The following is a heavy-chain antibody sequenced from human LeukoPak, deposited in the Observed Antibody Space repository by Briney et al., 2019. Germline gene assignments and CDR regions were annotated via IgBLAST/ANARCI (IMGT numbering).Heavy chain of an antibody. CDR1: GGSFSGYY. CDR3: ARGSWYIVVLPAAGFDY. CDR2: INHSGST. V-gene: IGHV4-34*01. J-gene: IGHJ4*02. Sequence: PSETLSLTCAVYGGSFSGYYRSWIRQPPGKGLEWIGEINHSGSTNYNPSLKSRVTLSVDTSKKQFSLKLSSVTAADTAVYYCARGSWYIVVLPAAGFDYWGQGNLVTVSS. D-gene: IGHD2-2*01.